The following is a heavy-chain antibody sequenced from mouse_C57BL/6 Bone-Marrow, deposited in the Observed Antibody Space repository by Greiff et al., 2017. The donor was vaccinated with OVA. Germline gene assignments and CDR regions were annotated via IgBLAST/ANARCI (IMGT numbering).Heavy chain of an antibody. V-gene: IGHV5-6*01. D-gene: IGHD1-1*01. J-gene: IGHJ3*01. CDR2: ISSGGSCT. CDR1: GFTFSSYG. CDR3: ARPYYGSSRAY. Sequence: EVKVVESGGDLVKPGGSLKLSCAASGFTFSSYGMSWVRQTPDKRLEWVATISSGGSCTYYPDSVKGRFTISRDNAKNTLYLQMSSLKSEDTAMYYCARPYYGSSRAYWGQGTLVTVSA.